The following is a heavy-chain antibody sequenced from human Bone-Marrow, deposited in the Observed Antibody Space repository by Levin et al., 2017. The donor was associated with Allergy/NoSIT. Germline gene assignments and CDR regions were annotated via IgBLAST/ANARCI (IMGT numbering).Heavy chain of an antibody. Sequence: SETLSLTCSVSGXXXXSXXLXXXXXXXXLGLEWIGDIHYSGSTNYNPSLESRVTISLDTSKNHFSLNVTSVTAADTAVYFCARGQPDNFGPTTFEIWCQGTLVTVSS. D-gene: IGHD3-16*01. J-gene: IGHJ4*02. CDR1: GXXXXSXX. V-gene: IGHV4-59*01. CDR2: IHYSGST. CDR3: ARGQPDNFGPTTFEI.